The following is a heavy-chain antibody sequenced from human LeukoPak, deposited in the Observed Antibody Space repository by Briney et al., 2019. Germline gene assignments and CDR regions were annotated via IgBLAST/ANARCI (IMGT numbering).Heavy chain of an antibody. CDR1: GGSISSYY. CDR2: IYYSGST. J-gene: IGHJ4*02. V-gene: IGHV4-59*01. CDR3: ARDSHGGYFDY. Sequence: PSETLSLTCTVSGGSISSYYWSWIRQPPGKGLEWIGYIYYSGSTNYNPSLKSRVTISVDTSKNQFSLKLSSVTAADTAVYYCARDSHGGYFDYWGQGTLVTVSS. D-gene: IGHD3-16*01.